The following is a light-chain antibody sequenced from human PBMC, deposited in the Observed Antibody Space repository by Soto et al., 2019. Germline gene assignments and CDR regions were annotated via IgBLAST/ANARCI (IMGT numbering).Light chain of an antibody. J-gene: IGKJ4*01. CDR3: QQRRDWPPLT. V-gene: IGKV3-11*01. Sequence: EVVLTQSPVTLALSPGKRATLSCRASQNVDIYVAWYQQRPGQAPRLLIYDASNRATGIPARFSGSGSGTDFTRTISSRDPEDFAVYYCQQRRDWPPLTFGGGTKVEIK. CDR1: QNVDIY. CDR2: DAS.